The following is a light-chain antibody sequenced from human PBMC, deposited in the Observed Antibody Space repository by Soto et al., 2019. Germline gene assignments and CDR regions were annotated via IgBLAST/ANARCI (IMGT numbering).Light chain of an antibody. V-gene: IGKV3-20*01. J-gene: IGKJ5*01. CDR1: QSVSSSY. CDR2: GAS. CDR3: QQYGSSPPIT. Sequence: EIVMTQSPATLSVSQGESATLSCRASQSVSSSYLAWYQQKPGQAPRLLIYGASSRATGIPDRFSGSGSGTDFTLTISRLEPEDFAVYYCQQYGSSPPITFGQGTRLEI.